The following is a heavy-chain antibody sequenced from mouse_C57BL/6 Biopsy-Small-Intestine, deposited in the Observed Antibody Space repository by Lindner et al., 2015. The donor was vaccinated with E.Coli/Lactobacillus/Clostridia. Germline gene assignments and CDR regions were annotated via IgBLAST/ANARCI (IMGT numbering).Heavy chain of an antibody. V-gene: IGHV5-4*01. CDR3: ARAYDYDEDY. CDR1: GFTFGSYA. D-gene: IGHD2-4*01. Sequence: VQLQESGGGLVKPGGSLKLSCAASGFTFGSYAMSWVRQTPEKRLEWVATISDGGSYTYYPDNVKGRFTISRDNAKNNLYLQMSHLKSEDTAMYYCARAYDYDEDYWGQGTTLTVSS. J-gene: IGHJ2*01. CDR2: ISDGGSYT.